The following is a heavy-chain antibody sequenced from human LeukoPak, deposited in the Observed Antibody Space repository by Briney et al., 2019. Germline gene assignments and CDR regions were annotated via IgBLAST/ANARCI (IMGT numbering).Heavy chain of an antibody. CDR3: ARDFFDSSGSFDP. CDR1: GASINSYY. V-gene: IGHV4-59*01. Sequence: SETLSLTCTVSGASINSYYWGWIRQPPGRGLEWIGYIYYTGSTSYNPSLKSRVTISVDTSKNQFSLRLTSVTAADTAVYYCARDFFDSSGSFDPWGQGALVSVSS. CDR2: IYYTGST. J-gene: IGHJ5*02. D-gene: IGHD3-22*01.